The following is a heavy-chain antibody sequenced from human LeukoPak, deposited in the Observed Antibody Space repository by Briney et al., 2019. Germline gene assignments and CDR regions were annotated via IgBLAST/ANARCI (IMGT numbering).Heavy chain of an antibody. CDR3: ASERKTYYSGSGIYPETNWFDP. D-gene: IGHD3-10*01. Sequence: PSETLSLNCTVSGGTICSSDHYWDWLRQPPGKAVERIGSLYYTGYTYYSQSLKSRISINVNTSKNQFSLKLSSVTVADTAVYYCASERKTYYSGSGIYPETNWFDPWGQGSLVTVSS. J-gene: IGHJ5*02. CDR2: LYYTGYT. V-gene: IGHV4-39*01. CDR1: GGTICSSDHY.